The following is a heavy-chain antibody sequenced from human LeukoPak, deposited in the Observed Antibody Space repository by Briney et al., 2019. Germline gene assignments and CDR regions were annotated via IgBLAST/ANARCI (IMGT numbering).Heavy chain of an antibody. D-gene: IGHD3-16*02. CDR2: IRHDESKI. CDR3: AKPVISSSYQGTYYMDV. V-gene: IGHV3-30*02. Sequence: GGSLRLSCAASGFIFSNYGMHWVRQAPGEGLEWVAYIRHDESKIFYADSVKGRFIISRDNFRDTLYLQMNSLRAEDTALYYCAKPVISSSYQGTYYMDVWGKGTTVTVFS. J-gene: IGHJ6*04. CDR1: GFIFSNYG.